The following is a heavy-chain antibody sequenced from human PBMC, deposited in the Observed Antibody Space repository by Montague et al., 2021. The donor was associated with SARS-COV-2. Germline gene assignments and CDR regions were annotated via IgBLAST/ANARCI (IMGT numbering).Heavy chain of an antibody. J-gene: IGHJ6*03. Sequence: SETLSLTCAVYGGSLSGYYWSWIRQPPGKGLEWIGEINHSGSTNYNPSLKSRVTISVDTSKNQFSLKLSSVTAADTAVYYCARARQDVVVPALGIGAYYYYYMDVWGKGTTVTVSS. CDR2: INHSGST. CDR3: ARARQDVVVPALGIGAYYYYYMDV. D-gene: IGHD2-2*01. V-gene: IGHV4-34*01. CDR1: GGSLSGYY.